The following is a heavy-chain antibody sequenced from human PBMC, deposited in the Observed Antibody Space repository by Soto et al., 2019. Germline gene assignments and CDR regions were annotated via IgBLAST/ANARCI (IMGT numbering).Heavy chain of an antibody. Sequence: QVQLVQSGAEVKKPGSSVKVSCKASGGTFSTYAISWVRQAPGQGLEWMGGIIPIVGAPNYAQKFQGRVTIAADKSTSTAYMELSSLNSDDTAVFYCARASKSGYDYYYGLDAWGQGTTVTVSS. V-gene: IGHV1-69*06. CDR1: GGTFSTYA. J-gene: IGHJ6*02. D-gene: IGHD5-12*01. CDR2: IIPIVGAP. CDR3: ARASKSGYDYYYGLDA.